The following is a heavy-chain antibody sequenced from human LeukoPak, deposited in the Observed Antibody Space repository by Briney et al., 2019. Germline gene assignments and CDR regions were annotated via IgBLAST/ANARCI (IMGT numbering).Heavy chain of an antibody. Sequence: SGGSLRLSCAASGFTFSSYWMSWVRQAPGKGLEWVANIKQDGSEKYYVDSVKGRFTISRDNAKNSLYLQMNSLRAEDTAVYYCARGEQQLSDLGHPFDYWGQGTLVTVSS. J-gene: IGHJ4*02. V-gene: IGHV3-7*01. CDR2: IKQDGSEK. CDR1: GFTFSSYW. D-gene: IGHD6-13*01. CDR3: ARGEQQLSDLGHPFDY.